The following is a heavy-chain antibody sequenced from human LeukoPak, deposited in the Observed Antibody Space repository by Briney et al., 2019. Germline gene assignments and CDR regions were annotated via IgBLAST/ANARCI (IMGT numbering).Heavy chain of an antibody. Sequence: GGSLDLSLAASGFTFRDYYMSGVGRAPGKGLGWVSAISGSGGNKSYAQSVKGRLSISRDNSKNTLNLQMARLRADDTALYFCAKDPWNTAVANTNGWFDPWGQGTLVTVSS. D-gene: IGHD6-19*01. J-gene: IGHJ5*02. CDR1: GFTFRDYY. CDR2: ISGSGGNK. V-gene: IGHV3-23*01. CDR3: AKDPWNTAVANTNGWFDP.